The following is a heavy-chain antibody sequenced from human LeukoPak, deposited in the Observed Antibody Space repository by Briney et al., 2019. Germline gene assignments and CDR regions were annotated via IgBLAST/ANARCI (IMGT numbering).Heavy chain of an antibody. CDR1: GYTLSELS. J-gene: IGHJ4*02. D-gene: IGHD3-10*01. V-gene: IGHV1-24*01. CDR3: ATRRGSGSYSV. CDR2: FDLEDGEA. Sequence: GSPVKVSCKVFGYTLSELSVYWGRQAPGEGGEWRGGFDLEDGEAIYAHKFQGRVTMTENTSTDTAYMELSSLRSEDTAVYHCATRRGSGSYSVWGQGTLVTVSS.